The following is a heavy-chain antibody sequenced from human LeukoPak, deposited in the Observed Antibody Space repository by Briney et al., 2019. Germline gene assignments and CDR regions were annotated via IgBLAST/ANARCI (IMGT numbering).Heavy chain of an antibody. Sequence: SETLSLTCTVSRGSISTYYWNWIRQPPGKGLEWIGYIYYTGTTDYNPSLKSRVTMPVDTSKNQFSLKLSSVTTADTAVYYCAREGHYYASGSGAFDIWGQGTMITVSS. CDR1: RGSISTYY. CDR3: AREGHYYASGSGAFDI. CDR2: IYYTGTT. V-gene: IGHV4-59*01. D-gene: IGHD3-10*01. J-gene: IGHJ3*02.